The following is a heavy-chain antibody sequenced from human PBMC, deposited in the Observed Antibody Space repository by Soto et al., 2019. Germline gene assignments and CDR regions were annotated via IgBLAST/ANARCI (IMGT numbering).Heavy chain of an antibody. CDR3: ASQVGIPNNRVGVV. Sequence: QLQLQQWGAGLLKPSETLSLTCAVYGGPFNNYYWSWIRQSPTKGLEWIGEINHTGSPNYNPSLKSRVPISIDTSKKQISLKLSSVTAADTAVYYCASQVGIPNNRVGVVWGQGTLVTVSS. V-gene: IGHV4-34*01. J-gene: IGHJ1*01. CDR1: GGPFNNYY. D-gene: IGHD2-21*01. CDR2: INHTGSP.